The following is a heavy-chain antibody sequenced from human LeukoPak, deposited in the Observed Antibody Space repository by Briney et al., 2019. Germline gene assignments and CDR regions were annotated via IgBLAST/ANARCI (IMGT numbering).Heavy chain of an antibody. CDR2: IYYSGST. Sequence: SETLSLTCSVSGGPISSSSYSWGWVRQPPGMGLEWIARIYYSGSTYYNPSLKSRVTISVDTSKNQFSLKLSSVIAADTAVYYCARTTEGYCSSASCFGFSYSYYMDVWGKGTTVTISS. J-gene: IGHJ6*03. D-gene: IGHD2-2*01. CDR1: GGPISSSSYS. V-gene: IGHV4-39*07. CDR3: ARTTEGYCSSASCFGFSYSYYMDV.